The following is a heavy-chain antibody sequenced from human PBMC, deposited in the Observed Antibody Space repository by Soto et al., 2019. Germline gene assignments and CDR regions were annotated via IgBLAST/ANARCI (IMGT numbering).Heavy chain of an antibody. D-gene: IGHD2-15*01. CDR2: ISSSSSYT. Sequence: GGSLRLSCAASGFTFSDYYMSWIRQAPGKGLEWVSYISSSSSYTNYADSVKGRFTISRDNAKNSLYLQMNSLRAEDTAVYYCAREYCSGGSCYSGGGYYGMDVWGQGTTVTVSS. CDR1: GFTFSDYY. V-gene: IGHV3-11*06. CDR3: AREYCSGGSCYSGGGYYGMDV. J-gene: IGHJ6*02.